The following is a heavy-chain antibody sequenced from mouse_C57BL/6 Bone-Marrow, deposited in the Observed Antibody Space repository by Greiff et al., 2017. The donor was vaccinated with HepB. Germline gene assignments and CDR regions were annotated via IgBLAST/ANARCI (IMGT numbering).Heavy chain of an antibody. CDR3: ARPSIYSYAMDY. CDR1: GFTFSDYY. Sequence: EVMLVESGGGLVQPGGSLKLSCAASGFTFSDYYMYWVRQTPEKRLEWVAYISNGGGSTYYPDTVKGRFNISRDNAKNTLYLQMSRLKSEDTAMYYCARPSIYSYAMDYWGQGTSVTVSS. J-gene: IGHJ4*01. V-gene: IGHV5-12*01. D-gene: IGHD2-1*01. CDR2: ISNGGGST.